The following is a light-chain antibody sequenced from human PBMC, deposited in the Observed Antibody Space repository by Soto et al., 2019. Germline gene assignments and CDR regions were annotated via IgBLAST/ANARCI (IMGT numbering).Light chain of an antibody. J-gene: IGKJ2*01. V-gene: IGKV1-27*01. CDR3: QQYDTSPYT. CDR1: QGISNY. CDR2: AAS. Sequence: DIQMTQSPSSLSASVGDRVTITCRASQGISNYLAWYQQKPGKAPKLLINAASTLESGVPSRFSGRGSGTDFTLTINRLEPDDFVVYYCQQYDTSPYTFGQGTKLEIK.